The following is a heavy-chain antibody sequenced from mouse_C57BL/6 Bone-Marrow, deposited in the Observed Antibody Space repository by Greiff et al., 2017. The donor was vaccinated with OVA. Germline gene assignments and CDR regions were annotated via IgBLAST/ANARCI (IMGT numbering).Heavy chain of an antibody. J-gene: IGHJ4*01. CDR3: VRQGYYGSSYGDYAMDY. V-gene: IGHV10-1*01. CDR2: IRSKSNNYAT. D-gene: IGHD1-1*01. Sequence: GESGGGLVQPKGSLKLSCAASGFSFNTYAMNWVRQAPGKGLEWVARIRSKSNNYATYYADSVKDRFTIARDDSESMLYLQMNNLKTEDTAMYYCVRQGYYGSSYGDYAMDYWGQGTSVTVSS. CDR1: GFSFNTYA.